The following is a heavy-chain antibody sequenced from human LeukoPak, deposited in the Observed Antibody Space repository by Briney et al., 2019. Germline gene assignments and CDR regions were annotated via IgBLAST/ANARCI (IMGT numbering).Heavy chain of an antibody. CDR1: GFTFSSYW. J-gene: IGHJ6*03. D-gene: IGHD2-15*01. CDR2: INQDGSEK. V-gene: IGHV3-7*03. CDR3: ARPLIGWYYMDV. Sequence: GGSLRLSCAASGFTFSSYWMSWVRQAPGKGLEWVANINQDGSEKYYVDSVKGRFTISRDNAKNSLYLQVNSLRAEDTAVYYCARPLIGWYYMDVWGKGTTVTISS.